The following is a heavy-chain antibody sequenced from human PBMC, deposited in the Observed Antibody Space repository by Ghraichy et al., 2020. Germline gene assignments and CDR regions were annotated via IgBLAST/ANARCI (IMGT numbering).Heavy chain of an antibody. CDR3: AKDMGRSGYGVDY. D-gene: IGHD6-25*01. CDR1: GFTFDDYS. CDR2: ISWDGRIT. J-gene: IGHJ4*02. V-gene: IGHV3-43*01. Sequence: GGSLRLSCAASGFTFDDYSMHWVLQAPGKGLEWVSLISWDGRITYYEDSVKGRFTNSRDNSKNSLYLQMNSLRTEDTAFYYCAKDMGRSGYGVDYWGQGTLVTVSS.